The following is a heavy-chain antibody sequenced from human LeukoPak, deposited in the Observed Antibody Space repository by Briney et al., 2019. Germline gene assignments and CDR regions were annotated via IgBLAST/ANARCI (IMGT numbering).Heavy chain of an antibody. CDR3: ARAKDILTGNDY. CDR1: GFTFSSYG. V-gene: IGHV3-30*02. CDR2: IRYDGNNK. Sequence: GGSLRLSCAASGFTFSSYGMHWVRQAPGKGLEWVAFIRYDGNNKYYADSVKGRFTISRDNSKNTLYLQMSSLRAEDTAVYYCARAKDILTGNDYWGQGTLVTVSS. J-gene: IGHJ4*02. D-gene: IGHD3-9*01.